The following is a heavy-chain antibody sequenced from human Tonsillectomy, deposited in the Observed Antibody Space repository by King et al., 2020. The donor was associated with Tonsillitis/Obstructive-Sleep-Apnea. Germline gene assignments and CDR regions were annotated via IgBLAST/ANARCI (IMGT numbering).Heavy chain of an antibody. CDR2: INPTDCFT. Sequence: VQLVESGAEVKKPGASVKGSCKASGYNFTKNYVHWVRAAPGHGFEWMGIINPTDCFTTDPQMFQGRVTMTRETSTSTVNMELSSLRAEDTAIYYCVRDDRDGRHLDYWGQGSLVSVSS. V-gene: IGHV1-46*01. D-gene: IGHD5-24*01. CDR3: VRDDRDGRHLDY. J-gene: IGHJ4*02. CDR1: GYNFTKNY.